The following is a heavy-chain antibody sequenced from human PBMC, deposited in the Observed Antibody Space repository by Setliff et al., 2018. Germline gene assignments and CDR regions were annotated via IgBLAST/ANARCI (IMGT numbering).Heavy chain of an antibody. CDR3: ARGVQLGGGSYYYYYMDV. CDR1: GYTFTSYD. J-gene: IGHJ6*03. CDR2: MNPNSGNT. Sequence: ASVKVSCKASGYTFTSYDINWVRQATGQGLEWMGWMNPNSGNTGYAQKFQGRVTITRNTSISTAYMELSSLRSEDTAVYYCARGVQLGGGSYYYYYMDVWGKGTTVTV. V-gene: IGHV1-8*03. D-gene: IGHD1-1*01.